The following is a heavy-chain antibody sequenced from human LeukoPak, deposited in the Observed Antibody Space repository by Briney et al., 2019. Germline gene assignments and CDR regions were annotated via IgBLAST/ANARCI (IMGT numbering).Heavy chain of an antibody. D-gene: IGHD5-18*01. CDR2: IYPGDSDT. Sequence: GESLKISCKGSGYSFTSYWIGWVRQMPGKGLEWRGIIYPGDSDTRYSPSFQGQVTISADKSISTAYLQWSSLKASDTAMYYCARRSRSYGYDFDYWGQGTLVTVSS. V-gene: IGHV5-51*01. CDR1: GYSFTSYW. J-gene: IGHJ4*02. CDR3: ARRSRSYGYDFDY.